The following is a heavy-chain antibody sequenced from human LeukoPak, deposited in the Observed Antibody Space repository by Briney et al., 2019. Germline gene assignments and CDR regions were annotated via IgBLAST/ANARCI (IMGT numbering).Heavy chain of an antibody. CDR3: ARDPVNSGYYYAH. J-gene: IGHJ4*02. Sequence: GGSLRLSCAASGFTFSNYWMSWVRQAPGEGPEWVANIKEDGSEKYYMDSVKGRFTISRDNAKNSLYLEMNSLRAEDTAVYYCARDPVNSGYYYAHWGQGTLVTVSS. V-gene: IGHV3-7*01. CDR1: GFTFSNYW. D-gene: IGHD3-22*01. CDR2: IKEDGSEK.